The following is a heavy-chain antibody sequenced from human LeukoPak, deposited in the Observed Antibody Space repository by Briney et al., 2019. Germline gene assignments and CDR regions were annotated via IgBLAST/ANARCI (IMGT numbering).Heavy chain of an antibody. CDR1: GFTFSDYY. J-gene: IGHJ4*02. V-gene: IGHV3-11*04. CDR2: ISSSGSTI. CDR3: AKDPTMSRLYYFDS. Sequence: GGSLRLSCAASGFTFSDYYMSWIRQAPGKGLEWVSYISSSGSTIYYADSVKGRFTISRDNAKNSLYLQMNSLRAEDTAVYYCAKDPTMSRLYYFDSWGQGTLVTVSS. D-gene: IGHD6-25*01.